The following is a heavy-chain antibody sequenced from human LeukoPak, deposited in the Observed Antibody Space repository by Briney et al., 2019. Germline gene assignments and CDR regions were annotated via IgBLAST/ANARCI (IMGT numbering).Heavy chain of an antibody. Sequence: GESLKISCKGSGYSFTSYWIGWVRQMPGKGLEWMGIIYPGDSDTRYSPSFQGQVTISADKSISTAYLQWSSLKASDTAMYYCARPEYYYDSSGHYYGMDVWGQGTTVIVSS. D-gene: IGHD3-22*01. CDR1: GYSFTSYW. CDR3: ARPEYYYDSSGHYYGMDV. CDR2: IYPGDSDT. J-gene: IGHJ6*02. V-gene: IGHV5-51*01.